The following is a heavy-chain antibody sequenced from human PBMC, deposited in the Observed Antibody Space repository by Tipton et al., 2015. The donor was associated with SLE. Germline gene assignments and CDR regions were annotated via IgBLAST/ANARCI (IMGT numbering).Heavy chain of an antibody. Sequence: TLSLTCSVSGGSISRGFFYWGWIRQSPGKGLEWIGSISYTGATYYNLSLKSRVTISVDTSKNQFSLKLSSVTAADTAVYYCEGAATGTNYYMDVWGKGTTVTVSS. V-gene: IGHV4-39*07. J-gene: IGHJ6*03. CDR1: GGSISRGFFY. CDR2: ISYTGAT. CDR3: EGAATGTNYYMDV. D-gene: IGHD4-17*01.